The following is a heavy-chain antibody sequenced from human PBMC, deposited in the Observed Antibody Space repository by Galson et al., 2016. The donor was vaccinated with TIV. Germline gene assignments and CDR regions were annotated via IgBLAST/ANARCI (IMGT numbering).Heavy chain of an antibody. CDR3: ARGAPSVFGVIMTLDY. J-gene: IGHJ4*02. Sequence: CAISGDSVSSTSAAWNWIRQSPSRGLEWLGRTYYRSTWYNDYAASLKRRITINPDTSKYQFSLQLTSVTPEDAAVYYCARGAPSVFGVIMTLDYWGQGTLVTVSS. CDR2: TYYRSTWYN. D-gene: IGHD3-3*01. CDR1: GDSVSSTSAA. V-gene: IGHV6-1*01.